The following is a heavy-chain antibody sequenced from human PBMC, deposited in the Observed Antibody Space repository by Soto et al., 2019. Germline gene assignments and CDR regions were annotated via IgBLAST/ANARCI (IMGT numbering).Heavy chain of an antibody. CDR1: GGTFSSYA. Sequence: SVKVSCKASGGTFSSYAISWVRQAPGQGLEWMGGIIPIFGTANYAQKFQGRVTITADGSTSTAYMELSSLRSEDTAVYYCARVPTFGTPLAPNWFDPWGQGTLVTVSS. D-gene: IGHD3-16*01. CDR2: IIPIFGTA. J-gene: IGHJ5*02. CDR3: ARVPTFGTPLAPNWFDP. V-gene: IGHV1-69*13.